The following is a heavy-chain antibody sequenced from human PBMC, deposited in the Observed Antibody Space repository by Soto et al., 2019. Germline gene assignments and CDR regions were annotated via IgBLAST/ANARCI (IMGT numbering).Heavy chain of an antibody. CDR3: ARGRDGDY. D-gene: IGHD6-6*01. CDR2: ISAHNGNT. V-gene: IGHV1-18*01. J-gene: IGHJ4*02. CDR1: GYAFTTYG. Sequence: QVHLVQSGAEVKKPGASVKVSCKGSGYAFTTYGITWVRQAPGQGLEWMGWISAHNGNTNYAQKPQGRVTVTRDTSTSTAYMELRSLRSDATAVYYCARGRDGDYWGQGALVTVSS.